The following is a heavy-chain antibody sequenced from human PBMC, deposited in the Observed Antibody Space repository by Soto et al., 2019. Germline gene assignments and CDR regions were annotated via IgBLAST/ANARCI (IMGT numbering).Heavy chain of an antibody. J-gene: IGHJ6*03. Sequence: EVQLLESGGGLVQPGGSLRLSCAASGFTFSSYAMSWVRQAPGKGLEWVSAISGSGGSTYYADSVKGRFTISRDNSKNTLYLQMNSLRAEDTAVYYCAKDPGSGSYYSLYCCYMDVWGKGTTVTVSS. CDR3: AKDPGSGSYYSLYCCYMDV. CDR2: ISGSGGST. CDR1: GFTFSSYA. V-gene: IGHV3-23*01. D-gene: IGHD3-10*01.